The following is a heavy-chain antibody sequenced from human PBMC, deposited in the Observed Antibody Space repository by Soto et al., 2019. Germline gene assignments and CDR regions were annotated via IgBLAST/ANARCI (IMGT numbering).Heavy chain of an antibody. V-gene: IGHV1-69*12. CDR1: GGTFSSYA. D-gene: IGHD1-20*01. CDR2: IIPIFGTA. Sequence: QVQLVQSGAEVKKPGSSVKVSCKASGGTFSSYAIRWVRQAPGQGLEWMGGIIPIFGTANYAQKFQGRVTITADEATSTAYMELSSLRSEDTAVYYCARRITGTVSYYAGMDVWGQGTTVTVSS. CDR3: ARRITGTVSYYAGMDV. J-gene: IGHJ6*02.